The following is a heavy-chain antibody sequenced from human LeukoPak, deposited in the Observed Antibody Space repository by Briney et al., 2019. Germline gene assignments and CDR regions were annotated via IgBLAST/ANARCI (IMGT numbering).Heavy chain of an antibody. J-gene: IGHJ4*02. Sequence: LSLTCTVSGGSISSGNYYWRWVRQAPGKGLEWVSAISGSGGSTYYADSVKGRFTISRDNSKNTLYLQMNSLRAEDTAVYYCANRYFLGTGLDPMGYWGQGTLVTVSS. CDR1: GGSISSGNYY. D-gene: IGHD3-9*01. CDR3: ANRYFLGTGLDPMGY. V-gene: IGHV3-23*01. CDR2: ISGSGGST.